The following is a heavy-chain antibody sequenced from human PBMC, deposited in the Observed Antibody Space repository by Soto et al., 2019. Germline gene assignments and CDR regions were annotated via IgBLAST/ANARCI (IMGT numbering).Heavy chain of an antibody. CDR3: ARQYTSLDY. CDR2: IYPADSDT. CDR1: GYRFTTYW. V-gene: IGHV5-51*01. Sequence: PGESLKISCEGSGYRFTTYWIAWVRQMPGNGLEWMGIIYPADSDTRYSPSFQGQVTISADKSISTAYLQWSSLEASDTAMYYCARQYTSLDYWGQGTLVTVSS. D-gene: IGHD2-2*01. J-gene: IGHJ4*02.